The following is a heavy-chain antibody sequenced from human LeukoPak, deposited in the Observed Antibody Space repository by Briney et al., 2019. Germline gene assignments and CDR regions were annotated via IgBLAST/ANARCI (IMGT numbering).Heavy chain of an antibody. CDR2: ISGSGGST. CDR3: AKDDSLQTMIVVVTSFDY. D-gene: IGHD3-22*01. V-gene: IGHV3-23*01. CDR1: GFTFSSYA. Sequence: PGGSLRLSCAASGFTFSSYAMSWVRQAPGKGLEWVSAISGSGGSTYYADSVKGRFTISRDNSKNTLYLQMNSLRAEDTAVYYCAKDDSLQTMIVVVTSFDYWGQGTLVTVSS. J-gene: IGHJ4*02.